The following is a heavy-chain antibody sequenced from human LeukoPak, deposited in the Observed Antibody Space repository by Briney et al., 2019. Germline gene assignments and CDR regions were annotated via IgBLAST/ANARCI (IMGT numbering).Heavy chain of an antibody. V-gene: IGHV1-3*01. Sequence: GASVKVSCKTSGYTFGKYAIHWVRQAPGQRFEWMGWIDGGNGDTRFSQKFQDRVSFTRDTFATTVYMEVTSLRSEDTAVYYCARDQSRDIRVVFDYWGQGTLVTVSS. CDR2: IDGGNGDT. CDR1: GYTFGKYA. D-gene: IGHD2-15*01. J-gene: IGHJ4*02. CDR3: ARDQSRDIRVVFDY.